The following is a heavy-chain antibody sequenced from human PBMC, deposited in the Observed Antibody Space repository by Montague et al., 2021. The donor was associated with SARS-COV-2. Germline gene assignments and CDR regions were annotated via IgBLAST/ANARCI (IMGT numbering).Heavy chain of an antibody. J-gene: IGHJ4*02. Sequence: SETLSLTCTVSGGSISSSSYYWGWLRPPPGQGLEWIGCIYYSGSTNHTPSLKSRVTISVATSKNQFSLKLSSVTAADTAVYYCARGFDYWGQGTLVTVSS. CDR3: ARGFDY. CDR1: GGSISSSSYY. V-gene: IGHV4-39*07. CDR2: IYYSGST.